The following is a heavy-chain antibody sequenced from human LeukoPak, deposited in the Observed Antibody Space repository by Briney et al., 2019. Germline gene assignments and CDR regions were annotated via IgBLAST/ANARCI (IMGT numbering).Heavy chain of an antibody. D-gene: IGHD1-26*01. J-gene: IGHJ4*02. CDR1: GYSFAGYF. Sequence: ASVKVSCKTSGYSFAGYFIHWVRQAPGQGLQWMGRINPNSGGTEYEQSFQGRVTMTSDTSISTAYVEVSTLISDDTAVYYCARDLSSTSNWEFDYWGQGTLVTVSS. V-gene: IGHV1-2*06. CDR3: ARDLSSTSNWEFDY. CDR2: INPNSGGT.